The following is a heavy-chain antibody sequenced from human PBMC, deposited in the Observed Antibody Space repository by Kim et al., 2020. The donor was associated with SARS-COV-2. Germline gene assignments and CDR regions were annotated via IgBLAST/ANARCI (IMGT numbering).Heavy chain of an antibody. J-gene: IGHJ4*02. V-gene: IGHV3-30*18. CDR1: GFTFSSYG. CDR3: AKDQGGYLAY. D-gene: IGHD3-22*01. CDR2: ISYDGSNK. Sequence: GGSLRLSCAASGFTFSSYGMHWVRQAPGKGLEWVALISYDGSNKYYADSVKGRFTISRDNSKKTLYLQMNSLRAEDTAVYYCAKDQGGYLAYWGQGTLVTVSS.